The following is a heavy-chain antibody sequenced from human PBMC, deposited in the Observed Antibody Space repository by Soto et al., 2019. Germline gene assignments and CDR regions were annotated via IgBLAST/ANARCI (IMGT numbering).Heavy chain of an antibody. CDR2: ISGSGGST. CDR1: GFTFSNYA. D-gene: IGHD6-13*01. V-gene: IGHV3-23*01. CDR3: AKVLSSMWFPLDY. Sequence: GYLRLSCAASGFTFSNYAMSWVRQAPGKGLEWVSSISGSGGSTFYSDSVKGRFTISGDSSKNTLYLNMNSRRAEDTAVYYCAKVLSSMWFPLDYWGQGTLVTVSS. J-gene: IGHJ4*02.